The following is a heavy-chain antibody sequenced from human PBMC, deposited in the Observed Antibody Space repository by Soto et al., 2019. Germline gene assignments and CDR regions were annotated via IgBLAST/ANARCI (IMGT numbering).Heavy chain of an antibody. Sequence: QVQLVESGGGVVQPGRSLRLSCAASGFTFSSYGMHWVRQAPGKGLEWVAVISYDGSNKYYADSVKGRFTISRDNSKNTLYLQMNSLRAEDTAVYYCAKVLGLFDYWGQGTLVTVSS. D-gene: IGHD3-16*01. V-gene: IGHV3-30*18. J-gene: IGHJ4*02. CDR2: ISYDGSNK. CDR1: GFTFSSYG. CDR3: AKVLGLFDY.